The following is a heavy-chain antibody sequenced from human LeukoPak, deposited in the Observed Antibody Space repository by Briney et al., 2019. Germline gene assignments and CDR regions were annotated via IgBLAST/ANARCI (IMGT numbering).Heavy chain of an antibody. CDR2: IYYSGST. CDR1: GGSISSGGYY. J-gene: IGHJ4*02. Sequence: SETLSLTCTVSGGSISSGGYYWSWIRQHPGKGLEWIGYIYYSGSTYYNPSLKSRVTISVDTSKNQFSLKLSSVTAADTAVYYCARGSYCSGGSCHRQFDYWGQGTLVTVSS. CDR3: ARGSYCSGGSCHRQFDY. D-gene: IGHD2-15*01. V-gene: IGHV4-31*03.